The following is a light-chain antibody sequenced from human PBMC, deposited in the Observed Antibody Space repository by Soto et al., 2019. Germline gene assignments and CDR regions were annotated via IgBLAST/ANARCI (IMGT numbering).Light chain of an antibody. J-gene: IGKJ1*01. Sequence: EIVMTQSPASLSVSPGERATLSCRASQSISSHLVWYQQKPGQAPRLVIYAASIRATGIPARFSGSGSGTEFTLTISSLQSEDFAVYYCQQYNDWPPWTFGQGTKVEIK. V-gene: IGKV3D-15*01. CDR1: QSISSH. CDR3: QQYNDWPPWT. CDR2: AAS.